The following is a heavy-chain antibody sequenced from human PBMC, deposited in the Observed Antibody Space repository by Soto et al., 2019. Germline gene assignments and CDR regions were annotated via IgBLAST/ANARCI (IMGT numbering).Heavy chain of an antibody. J-gene: IGHJ6*02. CDR2: INHSGST. Sequence: SETLSLTCAVYGGSFSGYYWSWIRQPPGKGLEWIGEINHSGSTNYNPSLKSRVTISVDTSKNQFSLKLSSVTAADTAVYYCARGKGDVVVPAAMRGRYYYYYYGMDVWGQGTMVTVSS. V-gene: IGHV4-34*01. CDR3: ARGKGDVVVPAAMRGRYYYYYYGMDV. CDR1: GGSFSGYY. D-gene: IGHD2-2*01.